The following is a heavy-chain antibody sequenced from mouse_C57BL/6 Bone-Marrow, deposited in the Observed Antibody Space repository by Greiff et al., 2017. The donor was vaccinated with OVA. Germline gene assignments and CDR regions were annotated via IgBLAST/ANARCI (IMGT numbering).Heavy chain of an antibody. CDR1: GFNIKDDY. J-gene: IGHJ3*01. D-gene: IGHD2-1*01. CDR2: IDPENGDP. V-gene: IGHV14-4*01. Sequence: EVQLQQSGAELVRPGASVKLSCTASGFNIKDDYMHWVKQRPEQGLEWIGWIDPENGDPEYASKFQGKATITADTSSNTAYLQLSSLTSEDTAVYYCTPLLSRVAYWGQGTLVTVSA. CDR3: TPLLSRVAY.